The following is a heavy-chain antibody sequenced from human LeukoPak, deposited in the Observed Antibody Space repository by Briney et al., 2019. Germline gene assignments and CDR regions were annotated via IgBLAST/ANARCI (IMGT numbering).Heavy chain of an antibody. CDR3: ARDRVWQRGSFDY. D-gene: IGHD6-6*01. Sequence: SVKVSCKASGYTFTNYAISWVRQAPGQGLEWMGGIIPIFITPNYAQNFQGRVTNTADESTSTAYMELSSLRYEDTAVYYCARDRVWQRGSFDYWGQGTLVTVSS. J-gene: IGHJ4*02. V-gene: IGHV1-69*13. CDR2: IIPIFITP. CDR1: GYTFTNYA.